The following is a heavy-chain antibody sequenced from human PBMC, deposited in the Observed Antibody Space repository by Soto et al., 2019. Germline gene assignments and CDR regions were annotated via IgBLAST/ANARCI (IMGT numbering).Heavy chain of an antibody. Sequence: FEPQCLTWTVSGASIVGFGWSWIRKSAGKGLEWIGRIYATGTTDYNPSLKSRVMMSVDTSKKQFSLKLRSVTAADTAVYYCVRDGTKTLRDWFDPWGQGISVTVSS. D-gene: IGHD1-1*01. J-gene: IGHJ5*02. CDR2: IYATGTT. CDR1: GASIVGFG. CDR3: VRDGTKTLRDWFDP. V-gene: IGHV4-4*07.